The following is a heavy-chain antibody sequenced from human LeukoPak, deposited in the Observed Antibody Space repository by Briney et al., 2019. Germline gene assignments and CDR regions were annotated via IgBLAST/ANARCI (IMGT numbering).Heavy chain of an antibody. CDR2: IDWDDDK. Sequence: VSGPALVKPTQTLTLTCTFSGFSLSTSGMCVSWVRQPPGKALEWLALIDWDDDKYYSTSLKTRLTISKDTSKNQVVLTMTNMDPVDTATYYCARTRGYSGYDSGDFDYWGQGTLVTVSS. D-gene: IGHD5-12*01. J-gene: IGHJ4*02. V-gene: IGHV2-70*20. CDR1: GFSLSTSGMC. CDR3: ARTRGYSGYDSGDFDY.